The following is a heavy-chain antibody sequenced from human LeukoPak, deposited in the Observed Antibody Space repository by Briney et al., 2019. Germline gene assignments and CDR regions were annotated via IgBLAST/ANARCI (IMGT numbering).Heavy chain of an antibody. Sequence: ASVKVSCKASGYTFTSYYMHWVRQAPGQGLEWMGRINPNSGGTNYAQKFQGRVTMTRDTSISTAYMELSRLRSDDTAVYYCATTYWEYQLPYWGQGTLVTVSS. J-gene: IGHJ4*02. CDR3: ATTYWEYQLPY. CDR1: GYTFTSYY. CDR2: INPNSGGT. D-gene: IGHD2-2*01. V-gene: IGHV1-2*06.